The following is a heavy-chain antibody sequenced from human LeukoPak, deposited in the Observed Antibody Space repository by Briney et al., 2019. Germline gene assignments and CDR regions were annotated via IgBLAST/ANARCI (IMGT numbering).Heavy chain of an antibody. V-gene: IGHV1-69*05. CDR1: GGTFSSYA. J-gene: IGHJ4*02. CDR3: ARARGYYDSSEYYFDY. D-gene: IGHD3-22*01. Sequence: SVKVSCKASGGTFSSYAISWVRRAPGQGLEWMGRIIPIFGTANYAQKFQGRVTITTDESTSTAYMELSSLRSEDTAVYYCARARGYYDSSEYYFDYWGQGTLVTVSS. CDR2: IIPIFGTA.